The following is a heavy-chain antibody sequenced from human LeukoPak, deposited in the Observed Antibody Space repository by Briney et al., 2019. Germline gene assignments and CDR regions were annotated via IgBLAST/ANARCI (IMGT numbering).Heavy chain of an antibody. J-gene: IGHJ4*02. CDR3: ARRGYHDSSGYDY. D-gene: IGHD3-22*01. CDR2: ISGRSADI. Sequence: GGSLRLPCAASGFTFSSYSMNWVRQAPGKGLEWVSSISGRSADIYYADSVKGRFTISRDNAKNSVFLQMNNLRVEDTAIYYCARRGYHDSSGYDYWGQGTPVTVSS. V-gene: IGHV3-21*06. CDR1: GFTFSSYS.